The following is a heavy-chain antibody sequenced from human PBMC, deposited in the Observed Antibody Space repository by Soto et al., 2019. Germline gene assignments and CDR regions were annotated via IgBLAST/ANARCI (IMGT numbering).Heavy chain of an antibody. D-gene: IGHD2-15*01. J-gene: IGHJ4*02. Sequence: EVQLLESGGGLVQPGGPLKPACPPSGFILTNYAMSWVPQARGKGLAWVSAISGSGADTYYPESVKGRFTISRDNFKNTLYLQMNSLRAEDTAVYYFAKDTGRGGGSVFDYWGQGTLVTVSS. V-gene: IGHV3-23*01. CDR3: AKDTGRGGGSVFDY. CDR2: ISGSGADT. CDR1: GFILTNYA.